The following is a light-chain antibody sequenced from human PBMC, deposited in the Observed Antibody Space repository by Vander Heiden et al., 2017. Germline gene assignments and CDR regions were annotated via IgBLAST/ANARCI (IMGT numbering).Light chain of an antibody. CDR2: DVT. Sequence: QSALPQPRSVSGSPGQAVAISCSGTSSDVGAYDYVSWYQQHPGKAPKLLIYDVTKWPARVPDRFSGSTSGNTATLTISGLLTEDEADYYCCSYAGSYTWVFGGGTKVTVL. V-gene: IGLV2-11*01. CDR1: SSDVGAYDY. CDR3: CSYAGSYTWV. J-gene: IGLJ3*02.